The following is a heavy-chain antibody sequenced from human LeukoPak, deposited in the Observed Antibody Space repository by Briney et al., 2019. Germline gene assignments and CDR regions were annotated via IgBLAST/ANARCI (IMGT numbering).Heavy chain of an antibody. CDR1: GESFSGYY. CDR3: ARHYAQTYYYGSVSPPYYMDV. Sequence: PSETLSLTCAVYGESFSGYYWNWIRQPPGKGLEWIGEINHSGSTTNHNPSLKSRVTMSVDTSKNQFSLKMTSVTAADTAVYYCARHYAQTYYYGSVSPPYYMDVWGKGTTVTVSS. CDR2: INHSGSTT. J-gene: IGHJ6*03. D-gene: IGHD3-10*01. V-gene: IGHV4-34*01.